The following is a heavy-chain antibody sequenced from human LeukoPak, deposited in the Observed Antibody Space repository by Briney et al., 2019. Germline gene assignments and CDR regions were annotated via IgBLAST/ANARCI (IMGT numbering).Heavy chain of an antibody. V-gene: IGHV3-30*03. CDR1: GFSLRNHG. CDR2: VSHDGSAK. Sequence: GGSLRLSCAASGFSLRNHGMNWVRQAPGKGLEWVAVVSHDGSAKFYADSVKGRFTISRDNPNNILYLQMNSLRPEDTAVYYCAGGGNSVLDYWGQGTLVTVSS. J-gene: IGHJ4*02. CDR3: AGGGNSVLDY. D-gene: IGHD4-23*01.